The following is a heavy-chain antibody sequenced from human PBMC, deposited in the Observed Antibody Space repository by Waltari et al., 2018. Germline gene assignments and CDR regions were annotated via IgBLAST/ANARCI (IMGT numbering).Heavy chain of an antibody. CDR2: VNAGNGNT. CDR1: GSTFSDYA. J-gene: IGHJ6*03. Sequence: QVQLVQSGAEVKKPGASVKVSCKASGSTFSDYAIHWVRQAPGQRLEWMGWVNAGNGNTKYSQKFQGRVTITRDTSASTAYMELSSLRSEDTAVYYCARDEKAVVINYYYYYMDVWGKGTTVTVSS. CDR3: ARDEKAVVINYYYYYMDV. V-gene: IGHV1-3*01. D-gene: IGHD2-21*01.